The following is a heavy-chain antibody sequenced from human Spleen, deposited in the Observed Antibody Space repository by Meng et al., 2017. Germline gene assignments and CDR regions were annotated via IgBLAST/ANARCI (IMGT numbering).Heavy chain of an antibody. Sequence: HGQIQQWGAGLLRPAETLSLTCDVYGGSFSGYDWSWIRQPPGKGLEWIGEINHSGSTNYNPSLKSRVTISVDTSKNQFSLKLSSVTAADTAVYYCARKGLGLGFDYWGQGTLVTVSS. CDR2: INHSGST. D-gene: IGHD6-19*01. J-gene: IGHJ4*02. CDR1: GGSFSGYD. CDR3: ARKGLGLGFDY. V-gene: IGHV4-34*01.